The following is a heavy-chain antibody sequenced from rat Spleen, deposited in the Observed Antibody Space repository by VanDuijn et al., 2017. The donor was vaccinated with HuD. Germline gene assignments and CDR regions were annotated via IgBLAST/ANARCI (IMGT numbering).Heavy chain of an antibody. CDR1: GFTFSDYA. Sequence: EVQLVESGGGLVQPGRSLKLSCAASGFTFSDYAMAWVRQSPKKGLEWVASISYEGSSTYYRDSVRDRFTISRDNAKSTLYLQMDSLKSEDTATYYCARHGRGERTYYYVLDAWGQGASVTVSS. V-gene: IGHV5-7*01. J-gene: IGHJ4*01. CDR2: ISYEGSST. CDR3: ARHGRGERTYYYVLDA. D-gene: IGHD4-3*01.